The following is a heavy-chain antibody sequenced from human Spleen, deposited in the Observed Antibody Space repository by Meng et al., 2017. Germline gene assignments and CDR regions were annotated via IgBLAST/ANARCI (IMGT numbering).Heavy chain of an antibody. Sequence: QVQWLQSGPEGKTPWAAVKVSFKASGYTFTSYGISWVRQAPGPGLELMGWINTNTGYPTYAQGFTGRFVFSLDTSVSTAFLQISSLKAEDTAVYYCARSAGGSYTTAWFDPWGQGTLVTVSS. D-gene: IGHD1-26*01. CDR2: INTNTGYP. V-gene: IGHV7-4-1*02. J-gene: IGHJ5*02. CDR3: ARSAGGSYTTAWFDP. CDR1: GYTFTSYG.